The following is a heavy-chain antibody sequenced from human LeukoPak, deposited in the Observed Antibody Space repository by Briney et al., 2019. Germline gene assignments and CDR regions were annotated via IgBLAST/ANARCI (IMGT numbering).Heavy chain of an antibody. V-gene: IGHV3-48*03. CDR2: ISSSGSTI. Sequence: GGSLRLSCAASGFTFSRYEMNWVSQAPGKGLEWVSYISSSGSTIYYADSVKGRFTISRDNAKNSLYLQMNSLRAEDTAMYYCARDRRDGYNVLDYWGQGTLVTVSS. CDR1: GFTFSRYE. CDR3: ARDRRDGYNVLDY. D-gene: IGHD5-24*01. J-gene: IGHJ4*02.